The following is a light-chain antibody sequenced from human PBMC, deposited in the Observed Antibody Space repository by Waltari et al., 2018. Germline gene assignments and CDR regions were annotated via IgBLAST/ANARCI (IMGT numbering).Light chain of an antibody. J-gene: IGKJ4*01. CDR1: QYVKNN. Sequence: DIQMTQSPSTLPASVGDRVTITCRASQYVKNNLAWFQQKPGKAPKVLIHKASRLESGVPSWFSGSGFGTEFILSISSLQPDDFATYYCQEYDSLPITFGGGTKVEIK. V-gene: IGKV1-5*03. CDR3: QEYDSLPIT. CDR2: KAS.